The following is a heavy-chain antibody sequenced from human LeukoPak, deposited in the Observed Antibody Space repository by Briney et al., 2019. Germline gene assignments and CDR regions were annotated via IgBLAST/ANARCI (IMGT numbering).Heavy chain of an antibody. J-gene: IGHJ4*02. CDR3: ARDRTVAGNFDY. CDR1: GGSISSGGYY. V-gene: IGHV4-30-2*01. CDR2: IYHSGST. Sequence: SQTLSLTCNVSGGSISSGGYYWSWIRQAPGKGLEWIGYIYHSGSTYYNPSLKSRVTISVDTSKNQFSLKLSSVTAADTAVYYCARDRTVAGNFDYWGQGTLVTVSS. D-gene: IGHD6-19*01.